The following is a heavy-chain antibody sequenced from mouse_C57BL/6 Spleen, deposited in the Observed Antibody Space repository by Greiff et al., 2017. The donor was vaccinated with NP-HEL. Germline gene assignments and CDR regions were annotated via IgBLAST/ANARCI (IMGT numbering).Heavy chain of an antibody. J-gene: IGHJ4*01. CDR3: AREDTTIGAMDY. D-gene: IGHD1-1*01. CDR1: GYAFSSSW. CDR2: IYPGDGDT. Sequence: VQVVESGPELVKPGASVKISCKASGYAFSSSWMNWVKQRPGKGLEWIGRIYPGDGDTNYNGKFKGKATLTADKSSSTAYMQLSSLTSEDSAVYFCAREDTTIGAMDYWGQGTSVTVSS. V-gene: IGHV1-82*01.